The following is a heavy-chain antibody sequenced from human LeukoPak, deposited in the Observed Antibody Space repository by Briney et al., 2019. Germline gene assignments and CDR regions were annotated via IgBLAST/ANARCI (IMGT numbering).Heavy chain of an antibody. D-gene: IGHD6-19*01. CDR2: INHSGST. Sequence: SETLSLTCAVYGGSFSGYYWSWIRQPPGKGLEWIGEINHSGSTNYNPSLKSRVTISVDTSRNQFSLRVSSVTAADTAVYYCARDQGIAVAGIMFDPWGQGTLVTVSS. CDR1: GGSFSGYY. V-gene: IGHV4-34*01. J-gene: IGHJ5*02. CDR3: ARDQGIAVAGIMFDP.